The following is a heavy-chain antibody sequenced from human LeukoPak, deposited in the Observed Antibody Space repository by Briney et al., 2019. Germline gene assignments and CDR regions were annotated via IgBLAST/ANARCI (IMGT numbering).Heavy chain of an antibody. J-gene: IGHJ4*02. CDR1: GFSPRNYG. CDR3: ARGGSGYYYLGDS. CDR2: ISPRGGCT. V-gene: IGHV3-23*01. Sequence: GGTLRLSCVASGFSPRNYGMNWVRPAPGKGREWLSGISPRGGCTYYADSVKGRLTLSRDKFKNTASLQMNSLRAEETAVYYCARGGSGYYYLGDSWGQGTLVTVSS. D-gene: IGHD3-22*01.